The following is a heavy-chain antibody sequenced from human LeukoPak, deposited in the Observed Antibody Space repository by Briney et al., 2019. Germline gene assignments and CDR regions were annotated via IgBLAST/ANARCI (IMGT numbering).Heavy chain of an antibody. Sequence: GGSLRLSCAASGFTFRDYSMNWVRQAPGKGLEWVSSISRSSRHVYYGGSVWGRFTISRDDARNFLFLEMNSLRADDMAVYYCVRDFMGMGGTTAYLHYWGQGTLVTVS. CDR3: VRDFMGMGGTTAYLHY. CDR2: ISRSSRHV. J-gene: IGHJ1*01. CDR1: GFTFRDYS. D-gene: IGHD1-26*01. V-gene: IGHV3-21*01.